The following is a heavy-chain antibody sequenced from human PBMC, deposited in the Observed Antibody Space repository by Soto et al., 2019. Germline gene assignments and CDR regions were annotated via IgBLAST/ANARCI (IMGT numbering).Heavy chain of an antibody. CDR3: ARDLTTGFIDY. V-gene: IGHV3-30-3*01. CDR2: ISYDGSNK. Sequence: GGSLRLSCAASGFTFSSYAMHWVRQAPGKGLEWVAVISYDGSNKYYADSVKGRFTISRDNSKNTLYLQMNSLRAEDTAVYYCARDLTTGFIDYWGQGTLVTVS. CDR1: GFTFSSYA. J-gene: IGHJ4*02. D-gene: IGHD4-17*01.